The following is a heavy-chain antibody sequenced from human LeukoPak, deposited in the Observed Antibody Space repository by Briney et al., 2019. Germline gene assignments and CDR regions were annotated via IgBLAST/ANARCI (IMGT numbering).Heavy chain of an antibody. CDR2: ISYDGSNK. Sequence: PGGSLRLSCAASGFTFSSYAMHWVRQAPGKGLEWVAVISYDGSNKYYADSVKGRFTISRDNSKNTLYLQMNSLRAEDTAVYYCARDRVDFWSGYLFGGQGTLVTVSS. J-gene: IGHJ1*01. CDR3: ARDRVDFWSGYLF. D-gene: IGHD3-3*01. CDR1: GFTFSSYA. V-gene: IGHV3-30*04.